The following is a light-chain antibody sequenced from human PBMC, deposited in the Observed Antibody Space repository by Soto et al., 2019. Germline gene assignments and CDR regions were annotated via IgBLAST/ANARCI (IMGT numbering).Light chain of an antibody. J-gene: IGKJ1*01. CDR1: QSITSY. CDR3: QQSYTTPWT. Sequence: DIQMTQSPSSLSASVGDRVTITCRASQSITSYLNWYQQKPGKAPQLLIYAASSLQSGVPSRFSGSGFGTVFTFTIIILQPEDFATYFCQQSYTTPWTFGQGTKVVIK. V-gene: IGKV1-39*01. CDR2: AAS.